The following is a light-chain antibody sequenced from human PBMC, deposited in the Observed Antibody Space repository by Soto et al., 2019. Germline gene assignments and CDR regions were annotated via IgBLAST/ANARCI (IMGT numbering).Light chain of an antibody. CDR1: QSLRSS. CDR3: QQRNNWPPIT. V-gene: IGKV3-15*01. J-gene: IGKJ5*01. Sequence: ETMMTQSPDTLSVSLGERATLSCRASQSLRSSLAWYQQKPGQAPRLLIYDASTRATGIPARFSGSGSGTDFTLTISSLEPEDFALYYCQQRNNWPPITFGQGTRLEIK. CDR2: DAS.